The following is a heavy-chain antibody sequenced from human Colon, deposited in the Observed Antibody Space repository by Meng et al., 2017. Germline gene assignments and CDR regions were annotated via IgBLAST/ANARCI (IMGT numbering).Heavy chain of an antibody. CDR3: ARDSGYDKNWFDP. CDR2: IYYSGST. D-gene: IGHD5-12*01. Sequence: LRLESGPGLVRPSETLSLTCTVSGGYVISNSYYWSWIRQPPGKGLEWIGFIYYSGSTNYNPSLKSRVPISVDTSKNQFSLKVSSVTAADTAVYYCARDSGYDKNWFDPWGQGTLVTVSS. J-gene: IGHJ5*02. CDR1: GGYVISNSYY. V-gene: IGHV4-61*01.